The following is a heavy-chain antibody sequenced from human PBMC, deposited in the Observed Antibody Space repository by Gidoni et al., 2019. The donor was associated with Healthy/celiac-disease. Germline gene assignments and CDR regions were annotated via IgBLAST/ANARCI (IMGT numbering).Heavy chain of an antibody. D-gene: IGHD3-22*01. Sequence: QVQLVQSGAEVKKPGASVKVSCKASGYTFTSYYMHWVRQAPGQGLEWMGIINPSGGSTSYAQKFQGRVTMTRDTSTSTVYMELSSLRSEDTAVYYCARGTMIVVVITPNFDYWGQGTLVTVSS. CDR2: INPSGGST. CDR3: ARGTMIVVVITPNFDY. V-gene: IGHV1-46*03. CDR1: GYTFTSYY. J-gene: IGHJ4*02.